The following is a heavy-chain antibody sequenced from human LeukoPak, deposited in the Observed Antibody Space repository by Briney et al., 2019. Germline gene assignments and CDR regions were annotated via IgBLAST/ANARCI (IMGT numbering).Heavy chain of an antibody. D-gene: IGHD2-15*01. V-gene: IGHV3-74*01. CDR1: GNYW. Sequence: GGSLRLSCAASGNYWMHWVRQAPGKGLVWVSHINGDGSWTTYADSVKGRFTISKDNAKNTVYLQMNNLRAEDTAVCYCVSFCETYWGRGTLVTVSS. J-gene: IGHJ4*02. CDR3: VSFCETY. CDR2: INGDGSWT.